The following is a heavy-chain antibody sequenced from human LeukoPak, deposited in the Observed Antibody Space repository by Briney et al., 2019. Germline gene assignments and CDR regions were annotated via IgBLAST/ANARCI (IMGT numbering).Heavy chain of an antibody. D-gene: IGHD1-26*01. V-gene: IGHV4-39*01. J-gene: IGHJ1*01. CDR3: ARPSGSYRAEYFQH. CDR1: GDSISSTSYY. Sequence: PSETLSLTCTVSGDSISSTSYYWGWIRQPPGKGLEWIGTIYYSGRTYYNPSLKSRVTIFVDTAKNQVTLKQSSVTAADTAVYYCARPSGSYRAEYFQHWGQGTLVTVSS. CDR2: IYYSGRT.